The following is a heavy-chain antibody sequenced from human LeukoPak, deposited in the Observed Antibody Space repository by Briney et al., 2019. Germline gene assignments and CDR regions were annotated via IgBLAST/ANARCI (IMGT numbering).Heavy chain of an antibody. CDR3: ASSMNYGDYEGY. Sequence: ASVKVSCKXSGYTFTGDYMHWVRQAPGQGLEWMGRINPNSGGTNYAQKFQGRVTMTRDTSISTAYMELSRLRSDDTAVYYCASSMNYGDYEGYWGQGTLVTVSS. V-gene: IGHV1-2*02. CDR1: GYTFTGDY. CDR2: INPNSGGT. D-gene: IGHD4-17*01. J-gene: IGHJ4*02.